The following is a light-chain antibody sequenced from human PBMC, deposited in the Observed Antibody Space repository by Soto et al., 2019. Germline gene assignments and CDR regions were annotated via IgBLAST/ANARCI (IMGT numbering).Light chain of an antibody. Sequence: EVVLTQSPATLSVSPGEGVTLSCRASQGIGATLAWYQHTPSQTPILLIYDTSPTATGAPAMFSGSWALPEFPLTFGRLHSEDFAIYYCQPSNNWPLVFGGGTKGDIK. CDR2: DTS. J-gene: IGKJ4*01. V-gene: IGKV3-15*01. CDR3: QPSNNWPLV. CDR1: QGIGAT.